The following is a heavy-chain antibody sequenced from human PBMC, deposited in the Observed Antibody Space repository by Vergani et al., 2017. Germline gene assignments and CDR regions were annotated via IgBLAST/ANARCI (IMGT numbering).Heavy chain of an antibody. CDR3: ARDMLDFWSGYYDY. CDR2: IRSKANSYAT. Sequence: EVQLVESGGGLVQPGGSLKLSCAASGFTFSGSAMHWVRQASGKGLEWVGRIRSKANSYATAYAASVKGRFTISRDDSKNTAYLQMNSLRAEDTAVYYCARDMLDFWSGYYDYWGQGTLVTVSS. V-gene: IGHV3-73*01. CDR1: GFTFSGSA. J-gene: IGHJ4*02. D-gene: IGHD3-3*01.